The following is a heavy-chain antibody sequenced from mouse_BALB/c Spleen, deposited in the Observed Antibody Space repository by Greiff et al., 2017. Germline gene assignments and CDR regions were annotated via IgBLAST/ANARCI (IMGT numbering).Heavy chain of an antibody. D-gene: IGHD2-4*01. J-gene: IGHJ1*01. V-gene: IGHV2-6-7*01. Sequence: QVQLQESGPGLVAPSQSLSITCTVSGFSLTGYGVNWVRQPPGKGLEWLGMIWGDGSTDYNSALKSRLSISKDNSKSQVFLKMNSLQTDDTARYYCARDFFPATMITTSGRYFDVWGAGTTVTVSS. CDR3: ARDFFPATMITTSGRYFDV. CDR1: GFSLTGYG. CDR2: IWGDGST.